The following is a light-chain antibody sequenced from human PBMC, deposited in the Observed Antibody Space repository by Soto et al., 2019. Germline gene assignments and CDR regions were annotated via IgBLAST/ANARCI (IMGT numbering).Light chain of an antibody. J-gene: IGKJ1*01. Sequence: EIVLTQSPGTLCLSPGERCTLSSMASETVSTSLLACYQQKRGQAPRGLIYGASTSATGVPDRFTASGSGTDFTLTISELEPEDFAVYYCQHYDWSIKWTFGPGTEV. CDR2: GAS. V-gene: IGKV3-20*01. CDR1: ETVSTSL. CDR3: QHYDWSIKWT.